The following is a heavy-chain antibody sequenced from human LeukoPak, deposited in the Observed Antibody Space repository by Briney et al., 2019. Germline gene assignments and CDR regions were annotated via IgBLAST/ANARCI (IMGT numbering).Heavy chain of an antibody. CDR3: ARGVYSGSYYYGMDV. CDR2: INHSGST. CDR1: GGSFSGYY. Sequence: SETLSLTCAVYGGSFSGYYWSWIRQPPGKGLEWIGEINHSGSTNYNPSLKSRVTISVDTSKSQFSLKLSSVTAADTAVYYCARGVYSGSYYYGMDVWGQGTTVTVSS. J-gene: IGHJ6*02. V-gene: IGHV4-34*01. D-gene: IGHD1-26*01.